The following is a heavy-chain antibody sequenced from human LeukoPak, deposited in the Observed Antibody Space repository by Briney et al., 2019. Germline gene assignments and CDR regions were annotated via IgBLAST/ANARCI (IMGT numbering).Heavy chain of an antibody. J-gene: IGHJ4*02. D-gene: IGHD3-22*01. V-gene: IGHV4-4*02. Sequence: NPSGTLSLTCAVSGGLISSSNWWSWVRQAPGKGLEWIGEIFHSGSTNYNPSLKSRVTISVDKSKNQFSLNLSSVTAADTAIYYCARRGYSDSSGYDYWGQGTLVTVSS. CDR3: ARRGYSDSSGYDY. CDR2: IFHSGST. CDR1: GGLISSSNW.